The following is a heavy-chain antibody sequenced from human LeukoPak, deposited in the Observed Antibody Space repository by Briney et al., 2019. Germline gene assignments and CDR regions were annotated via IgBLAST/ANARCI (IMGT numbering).Heavy chain of an antibody. D-gene: IGHD6-19*01. CDR1: GFTFSSYE. J-gene: IGHJ4*02. V-gene: IGHV3-48*03. CDR2: IGTSDSST. CDR3: AKDARRSSGWYFFDH. Sequence: GGSLRLSCAASGFTFSSYEMNWVRQAPGKGLEWVSYIGTSDSSTYYADSVKGRFTISRDNAKNSLYLQMNSLRAEDTAVYYCAKDARRSSGWYFFDHWGQGTLVTVSS.